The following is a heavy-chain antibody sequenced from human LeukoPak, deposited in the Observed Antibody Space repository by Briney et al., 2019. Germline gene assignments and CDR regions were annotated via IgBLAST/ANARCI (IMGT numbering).Heavy chain of an antibody. J-gene: IGHJ6*03. CDR3: ARDRKNTAIGNYYYYYMDV. CDR1: GYTFTGYY. D-gene: IGHD5-18*01. V-gene: IGHV1-2*02. CDR2: INPNSGGT. Sequence: ASVKVSCKASGYTFTGYYMHWVRQAPGQGLEWMGWINPNSGGTNYAQKFQGRVTMTRDTSISTAYMELSRLRSDDTAVYYCARDRKNTAIGNYYYYYMDVWGKGTTVTVSS.